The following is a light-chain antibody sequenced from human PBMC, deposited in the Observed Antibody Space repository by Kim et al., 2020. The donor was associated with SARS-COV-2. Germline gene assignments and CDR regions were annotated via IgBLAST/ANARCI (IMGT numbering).Light chain of an antibody. V-gene: IGKV1-5*03. CDR3: QQYYTYFPA. J-gene: IGKJ1*01. CDR1: QNINNW. CDR2: EAS. Sequence: ASIGDRVTITCRASQNINNWLAWYQQKPGKAPKLLIYEASNLQSGVPSRFRGSGSGAEFTLTISSLQPDDFATYYCQQYYTYFPAFGQGTKVDIK.